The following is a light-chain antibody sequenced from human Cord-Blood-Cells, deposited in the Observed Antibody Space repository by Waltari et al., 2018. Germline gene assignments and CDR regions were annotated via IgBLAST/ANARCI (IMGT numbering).Light chain of an antibody. Sequence: QSVLTQPPSVSGAPGQRVTISCTGSSSNIGAGYDVHWYQQLPGTAPKLLIYGTSNRPSGVPDQFSGSKSGTSASLAITGLQAEDEADYYCQSYDSSLSGYWVFGGGTKLTVL. J-gene: IGLJ3*02. V-gene: IGLV1-40*01. CDR3: QSYDSSLSGYWV. CDR1: SSNIGAGYD. CDR2: GTS.